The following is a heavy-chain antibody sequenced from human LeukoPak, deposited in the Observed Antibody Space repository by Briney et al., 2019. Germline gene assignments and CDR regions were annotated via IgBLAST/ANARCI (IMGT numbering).Heavy chain of an antibody. CDR2: IWYDGSNK. D-gene: IGHD3-10*01. CDR3: ARYRNLWLGDSPLDY. Sequence: GGSLRLSCAASGFTFSSYGMHWVRQAPGKGLEWVAVIWYDGSNKYYADSVKGRFTISRDNSKNTLYLQMNSLRAEDTAVYYCARYRNLWLGDSPLDYWGQGTLVTVSS. V-gene: IGHV3-33*01. J-gene: IGHJ4*02. CDR1: GFTFSSYG.